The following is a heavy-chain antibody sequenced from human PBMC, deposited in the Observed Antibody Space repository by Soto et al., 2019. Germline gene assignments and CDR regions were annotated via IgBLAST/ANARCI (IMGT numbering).Heavy chain of an antibody. D-gene: IGHD3-3*01. Sequence: SETLSLTCAVSGYSISSGYYWGWIRQPPGKGLEWIGSIYHSGSTYYNPSLKSRVTISVDTSKNQFSLKLSSVTAADTAVYYCARDPPPYYDFWSGYYYYGMDVWGQGTTVTVS. J-gene: IGHJ6*02. V-gene: IGHV4-38-2*02. CDR2: IYHSGST. CDR3: ARDPPPYYDFWSGYYYYGMDV. CDR1: GYSISSGYY.